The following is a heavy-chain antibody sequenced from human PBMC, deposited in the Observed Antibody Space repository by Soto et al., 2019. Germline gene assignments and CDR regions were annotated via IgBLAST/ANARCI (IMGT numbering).Heavy chain of an antibody. J-gene: IGHJ5*02. CDR1: GFTFSSYW. D-gene: IGHD2-21*02. Sequence: PGGSLRLSCAASGFTFSSYWMSWVRQAPGKGLEWVANIKQDGSEKYYVDSVKGRFTISRDNAKNSLYLQMNSLRAEDTAVYYCARGLVVVPAGPSWCDPWGQGTLVTVSS. V-gene: IGHV3-7*03. CDR2: IKQDGSEK. CDR3: ARGLVVVPAGPSWCDP.